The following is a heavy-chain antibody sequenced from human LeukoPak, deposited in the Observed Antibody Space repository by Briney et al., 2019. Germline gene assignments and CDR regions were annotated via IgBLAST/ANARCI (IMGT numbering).Heavy chain of an antibody. J-gene: IGHJ4*02. Sequence: PGGSLRLSCAASGFTFSSYSMNWVRRAPGKGLEWVSYISSSSSTIYYADSVKGRFTISRDNAKNSLYLQMNSLRDEDTAVYYCARGPDQEWELPYFDYWGQGTLVTVSS. CDR2: ISSSSSTI. V-gene: IGHV3-48*02. D-gene: IGHD1-26*01. CDR3: ARGPDQEWELPYFDY. CDR1: GFTFSSYS.